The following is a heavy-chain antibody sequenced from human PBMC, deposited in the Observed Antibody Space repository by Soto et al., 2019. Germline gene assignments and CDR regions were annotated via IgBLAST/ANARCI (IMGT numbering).Heavy chain of an antibody. Sequence: GGSLRLSCAASGFTFSSYDMHWVRQATGKGLEWVSAIGSAGDTYYPGSVKGRFTISRENAKNSLYLQMNSLRAGDTAVYYCARALALVNAFDIWGQGTMVTVSS. D-gene: IGHD2-21*01. CDR3: ARALALVNAFDI. V-gene: IGHV3-13*04. J-gene: IGHJ3*02. CDR1: GFTFSSYD. CDR2: IGSAGDT.